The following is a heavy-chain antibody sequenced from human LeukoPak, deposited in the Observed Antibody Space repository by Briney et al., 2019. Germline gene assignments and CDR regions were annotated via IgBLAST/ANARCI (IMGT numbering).Heavy chain of an antibody. CDR1: GFTFDDYG. J-gene: IGHJ4*02. V-gene: IGHV3-20*04. Sequence: GGSLRLSCAASGFTFDDYGMSWVRQVPGKGLEWVSGINWNGGKTGYADSVKGRFSISRDNAKNSLFLQMDSLRVEDTALYYCARAIYCSGSDCFSPSAHWGQGALVTVSA. CDR3: ARAIYCSGSDCFSPSAH. CDR2: INWNGGKT. D-gene: IGHD2-21*02.